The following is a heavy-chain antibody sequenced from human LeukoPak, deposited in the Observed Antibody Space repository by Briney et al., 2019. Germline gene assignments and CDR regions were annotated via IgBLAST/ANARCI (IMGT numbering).Heavy chain of an antibody. CDR1: EYSFATYW. J-gene: IGHJ4*02. CDR3: ASEYCSGGNCYFDY. D-gene: IGHD2-15*01. V-gene: IGHV5-51*01. CDR2: IFPGDSDT. Sequence: GESLKISCKGSEYSFATYWIGWVRQMPGQGLEWMGIIFPGDSDTRYSPSFQGQVTISADKSISTAYLQWSSLKASDTAIYYCASEYCSGGNCYFDYSGQGTLVTVSS.